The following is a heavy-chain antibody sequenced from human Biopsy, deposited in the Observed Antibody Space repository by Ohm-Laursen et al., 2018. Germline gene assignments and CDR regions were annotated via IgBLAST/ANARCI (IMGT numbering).Heavy chain of an antibody. J-gene: IGHJ5*02. Sequence: TLSLTCTVSGGSISSSTTYYWAWLRQPPGKGLVWIGSIYNTETTFYNPSLKSRVTISVDTSTNQFSLKVSSVTAADTALYFCARHPTGFWFDPWGHGTLVIVSS. CDR3: ARHPTGFWFDP. V-gene: IGHV4-39*01. CDR1: GGSISSSTTYY. CDR2: IYNTETT.